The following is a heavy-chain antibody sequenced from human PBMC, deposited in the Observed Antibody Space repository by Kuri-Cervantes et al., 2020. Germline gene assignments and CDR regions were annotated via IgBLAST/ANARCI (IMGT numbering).Heavy chain of an antibody. J-gene: IGHJ5*02. Sequence: APVKVSCKASGYTFTSEGITWVRRAPGQGLEWMGWISPFHGTTNYAQKFQGRVTMATDTSTSTAYMELRSLRSDDTAAYYCSSSPGDYVAWGQGTLVTVSS. CDR2: ISPFHGTT. D-gene: IGHD4-17*01. CDR3: SSSPGDYVA. CDR1: GYTFTSEG. V-gene: IGHV1-18*01.